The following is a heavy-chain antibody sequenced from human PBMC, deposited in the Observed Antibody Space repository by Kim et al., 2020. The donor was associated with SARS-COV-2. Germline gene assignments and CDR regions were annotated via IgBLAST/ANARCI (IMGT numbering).Heavy chain of an antibody. J-gene: IGHJ4*02. CDR2: ITSSSISI. V-gene: IGHV3-21*01. D-gene: IGHD6-6*01. CDR1: GFTFSTYT. Sequence: GGSLRLSCEASGFTFSTYTMNLVRQAPGKGLDWVSSITSSSISIFYADSVKGRFTISRDNAKNSLYLQMNSLRAEDTAVYYCARESSSSEELDYWGQGTLVSVSS. CDR3: ARESSSSEELDY.